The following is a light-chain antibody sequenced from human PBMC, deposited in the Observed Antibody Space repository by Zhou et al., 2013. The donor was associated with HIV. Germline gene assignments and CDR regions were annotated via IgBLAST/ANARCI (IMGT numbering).Light chain of an antibody. CDR2: DAS. V-gene: IGKV3-11*01. Sequence: EIVLTQSPATLSLSPGERATLSCRASQSISSYLAWYQQKPGQAPRLLIYDASKRATGIPARFSGSGSGTDFTLTISRLEPEDFAVYYCQQYGTSPTFGQGTKVEIK. CDR3: QQYGTSPT. CDR1: QSISSY. J-gene: IGKJ1*01.